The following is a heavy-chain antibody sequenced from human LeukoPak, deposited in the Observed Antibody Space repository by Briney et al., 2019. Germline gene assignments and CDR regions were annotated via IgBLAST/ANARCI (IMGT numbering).Heavy chain of an antibody. J-gene: IGHJ6*03. V-gene: IGHV4-59*01. CDR1: GVSISSYY. Sequence: NPSETLSLTCTVSGVSISSYYWSWLRQPPGKGLEWIGYIYYSGSTNYNPSLKSRVTISVDTSKNQFSLKLSPVTAADTAVYYCARETSQKGAHYMDVWGKGTTVTISS. CDR2: IYYSGST. D-gene: IGHD3-16*01. CDR3: ARETSQKGAHYMDV.